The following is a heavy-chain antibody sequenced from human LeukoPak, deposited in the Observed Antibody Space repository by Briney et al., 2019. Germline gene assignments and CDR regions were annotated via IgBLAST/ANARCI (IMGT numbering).Heavy chain of an antibody. Sequence: SETLSLTCSVSDGSMSSSSYYWGWIRQPPGKGLEWIAIIYYSGSTYYNPSLKSRVTISVDTSNNQFSLKLSSVTAADTAVYYCARGALNFDYWGQGTLVTVSS. CDR1: DGSMSSSSYY. CDR3: ARGALNFDY. J-gene: IGHJ4*02. CDR2: IYYSGST. V-gene: IGHV4-39*07.